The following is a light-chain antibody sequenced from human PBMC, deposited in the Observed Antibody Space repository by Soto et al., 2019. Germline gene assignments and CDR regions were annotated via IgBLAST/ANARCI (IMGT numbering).Light chain of an antibody. Sequence: IVMTQSPATLSVSPGERATLSCRASQSISTELAWYQQQPGQPPRLLIYSASTRATGVPARFTDSGSGSESTLTISALQSEDVAVYYCQQGHNWPLTFGQGTRLEI. CDR3: QQGHNWPLT. V-gene: IGKV3-15*01. CDR1: QSISTE. CDR2: SAS. J-gene: IGKJ2*01.